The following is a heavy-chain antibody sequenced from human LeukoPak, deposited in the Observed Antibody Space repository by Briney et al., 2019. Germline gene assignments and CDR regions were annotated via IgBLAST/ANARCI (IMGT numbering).Heavy chain of an antibody. CDR1: GSTFTSSA. V-gene: IGHV1-58*01. Sequence: SVKVSCKASGSTFTSSAVQWVRQARGQRLEWMAWIVVGSGNTNYAQKFQERVTITRDMSTSTAYMELSSLRSEDTAVYYCAAGIRGDCGSDCYPLFDSWGQGTLVTVSS. J-gene: IGHJ4*02. CDR3: AAGIRGDCGSDCYPLFDS. D-gene: IGHD2-21*02. CDR2: IVVGSGNT.